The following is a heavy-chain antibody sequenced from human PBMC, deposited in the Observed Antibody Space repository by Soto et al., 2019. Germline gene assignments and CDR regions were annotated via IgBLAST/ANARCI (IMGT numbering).Heavy chain of an antibody. J-gene: IGHJ4*02. D-gene: IGHD3-16*01. V-gene: IGHV4-31*03. Sequence: SETLSLTCTVSGGSISSGGYYWSWIRQHPGKGLEWIGYIYYSGSTYYNPSLKSRVTISVDTSKNQFSLKLSSVTAADTAVYYCARGGPDYDYIWGSPYYFDYWGQGTLVTVSS. CDR1: GGSISSGGYY. CDR3: ARGGPDYDYIWGSPYYFDY. CDR2: IYYSGST.